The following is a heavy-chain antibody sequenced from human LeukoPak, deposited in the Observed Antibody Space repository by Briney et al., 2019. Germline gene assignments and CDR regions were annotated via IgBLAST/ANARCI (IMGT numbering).Heavy chain of an antibody. CDR3: ARHPAWYSSGWAPDY. J-gene: IGHJ4*02. V-gene: IGHV5-51*01. D-gene: IGHD6-19*01. Sequence: GESLKISCKGSAYSFTSYWIGWVRQMPGKGLEWMGIIYPGDSDTRYSPSFQGQVTISADKSISTAYLQWSSLKASDTAMYYCARHPAWYSSGWAPDYWGQGTLVTVSS. CDR2: IYPGDSDT. CDR1: AYSFTSYW.